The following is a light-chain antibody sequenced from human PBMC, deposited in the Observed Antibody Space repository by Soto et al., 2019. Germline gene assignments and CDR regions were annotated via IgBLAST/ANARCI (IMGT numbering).Light chain of an antibody. CDR2: DAS. V-gene: IGKV1-5*01. CDR3: EQYNTYFYT. Sequence: DIQMTQSPSTLSASVGDSVTISCRASQSISNWLAWYQQKPGKAPKLLIYDASTLEDGAPSRFSGSGSVTEFSVTTSCLRPDDFATYYCEQYNTYFYTFGQGTRLEIK. CDR1: QSISNW. J-gene: IGKJ2*01.